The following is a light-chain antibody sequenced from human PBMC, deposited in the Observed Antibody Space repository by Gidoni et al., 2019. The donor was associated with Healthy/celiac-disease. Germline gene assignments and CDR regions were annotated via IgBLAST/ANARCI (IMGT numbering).Light chain of an antibody. CDR3: QQSYSTPPT. Sequence: DIQLTQSPTSLSASVGDRVTITCRASQSISSYLNWYQQKPGKAPKRLIYAGSSLQSGVPSRFSGSGSGTDFTLTISSLQPEDFATYYCQQSYSTPPTFGQGTKVEIK. CDR1: QSISSY. CDR2: AGS. V-gene: IGKV1-39*01. J-gene: IGKJ1*01.